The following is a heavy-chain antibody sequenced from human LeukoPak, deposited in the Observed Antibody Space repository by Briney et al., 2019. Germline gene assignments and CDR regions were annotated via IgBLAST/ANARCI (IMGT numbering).Heavy chain of an antibody. CDR3: ARDRWLVKYYFDY. J-gene: IGHJ4*02. CDR1: GGSFSGYY. Sequence: SEPLSLTCAVCGGSFSGYYWSWIRQPPGKGLEWIGEINHSGSTNYNPSLKSRVTISVDTSKNQFSLKLSSVTAADTAVYYCARDRWLVKYYFDYWGQGTLVTVSS. CDR2: INHSGST. V-gene: IGHV4-34*01. D-gene: IGHD6-19*01.